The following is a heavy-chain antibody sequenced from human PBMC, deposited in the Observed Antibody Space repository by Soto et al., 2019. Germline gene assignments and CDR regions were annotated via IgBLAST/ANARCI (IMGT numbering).Heavy chain of an antibody. V-gene: IGHV3-49*04. D-gene: IGHD6-13*01. Sequence: PGGSPRLSCTASGFTFGDYAMSWVRQAPGKGLEWVGFIRSKAYGGTTEYAASVKGRFTISRDDSKSIAYLQMNSLKNEDTAVYYCTREAEIAAAPYYYYYGMDVWGQGTTVTVS. CDR2: IRSKAYGGTT. CDR3: TREAEIAAAPYYYYYGMDV. J-gene: IGHJ6*02. CDR1: GFTFGDYA.